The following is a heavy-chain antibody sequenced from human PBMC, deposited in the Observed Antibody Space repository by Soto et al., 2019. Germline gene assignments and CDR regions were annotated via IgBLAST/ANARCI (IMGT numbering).Heavy chain of an antibody. Sequence: QLQLQESGPGLVKPSETLSLTCTASGGSISSSSYYWGWIRQPPGKGLEWIWSIYYSGSTYYNPSLKSRVTISVDTSKNQFSLKLSSVTAADTAVYYCAARDCYGSGSYYRDAFDIWGQGTMVTVSS. D-gene: IGHD3-10*01. CDR2: IYYSGST. CDR1: GGSISSSSYY. CDR3: AARDCYGSGSYYRDAFDI. J-gene: IGHJ3*02. V-gene: IGHV4-39*01.